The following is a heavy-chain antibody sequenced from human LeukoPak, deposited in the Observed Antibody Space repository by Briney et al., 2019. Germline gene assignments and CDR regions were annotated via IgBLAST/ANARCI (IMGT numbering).Heavy chain of an antibody. V-gene: IGHV1-46*01. CDR1: GYTFTSYY. CDR3: ATGTYSVAFDI. D-gene: IGHD2-21*01. J-gene: IGHJ3*02. Sequence: VASVKVSCKASGYTFTSYYMHWVRQAPGQGLEWMGIINPSGGSTSYAQKFQGRVTMTRDTSTSTVYMELSGLRSEDTAVYYCATGTYSVAFDIWGQGTMVTVSS. CDR2: INPSGGST.